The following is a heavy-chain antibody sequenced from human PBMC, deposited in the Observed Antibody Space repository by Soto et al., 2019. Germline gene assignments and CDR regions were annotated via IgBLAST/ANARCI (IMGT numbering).Heavy chain of an antibody. CDR2: IKQDGSEK. D-gene: IGHD2-21*02. CDR3: ARVNATETYCGGDCFDWYFDL. Sequence: EVQLVESGGGLVQPGGSLRLSCAASGFTFSSYWMSWVRQAPGKGLEWVANIKQDGSEKYYVDSVKGRFTISRHNAKNSLYLQMNSLRAEDTAVYYCARVNATETYCGGDCFDWYFDLWGRGTLVTVSS. CDR1: GFTFSSYW. J-gene: IGHJ2*01. V-gene: IGHV3-7*05.